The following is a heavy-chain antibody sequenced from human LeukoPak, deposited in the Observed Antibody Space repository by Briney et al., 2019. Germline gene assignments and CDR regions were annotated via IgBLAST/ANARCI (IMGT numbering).Heavy chain of an antibody. CDR3: AKSDCSSTSCYTYYFDY. Sequence: GGSLRLSCAASGFTFTTYAMTWVRQAPGKGLEWVSGISWNSGSKGYADSVKGRFTISRDNAKNSLYLQMNSLRAEDMALYYCAKSDCSSTSCYTYYFDYWGQGTLVTVSS. D-gene: IGHD2-2*02. V-gene: IGHV3-9*03. CDR2: ISWNSGSK. CDR1: GFTFTTYA. J-gene: IGHJ4*02.